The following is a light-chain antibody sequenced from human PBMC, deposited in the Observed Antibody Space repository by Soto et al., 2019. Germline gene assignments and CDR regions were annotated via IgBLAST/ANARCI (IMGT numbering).Light chain of an antibody. Sequence: EIIITQSPATLSLYPGEGVTLSCRASQSVSSSYLAWYQQKPGQAPRLLIYGASSRATGIPGRFSGSGSGTDFTLTISRLEPEDFAVYYCQQYNNWPPITFGQGTRLEIK. CDR3: QQYNNWPPIT. CDR2: GAS. J-gene: IGKJ5*01. V-gene: IGKV3-20*01. CDR1: QSVSSSY.